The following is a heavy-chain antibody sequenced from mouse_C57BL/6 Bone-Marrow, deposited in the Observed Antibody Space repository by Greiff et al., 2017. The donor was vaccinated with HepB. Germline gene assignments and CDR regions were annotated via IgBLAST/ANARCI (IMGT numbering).Heavy chain of an antibody. CDR1: GYTFTSYW. Sequence: QVQLQQPGAELVKPGASVKLSCKASGYTFTSYWMHWVKQRPGRGLEWIGRIDPNSGGTKYNEKFKSKATLTVDKPSSTAYMQLSSLTSEDSAVYYCAMITTVVAYYFDYWGQGTTLTVSS. J-gene: IGHJ2*01. CDR3: AMITTVVAYYFDY. CDR2: IDPNSGGT. V-gene: IGHV1-72*01. D-gene: IGHD1-1*01.